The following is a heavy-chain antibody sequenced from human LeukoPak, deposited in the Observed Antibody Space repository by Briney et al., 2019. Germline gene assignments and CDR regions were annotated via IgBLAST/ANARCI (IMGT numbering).Heavy chain of an antibody. CDR2: IIPIFGTA. Sequence: SVKVSCKASGGTFSSYAINWVRQAPGQGLEWMGGIIPIFGTANYAQKFQGRVTITADKSTSTAYMELSSLRSEDTAVYYCARDRGNTVFYYYYMDVWGKGTTVTVSS. CDR1: GGTFSSYA. V-gene: IGHV1-69*06. CDR3: ARDRGNTVFYYYYMDV. J-gene: IGHJ6*03. D-gene: IGHD3-10*01.